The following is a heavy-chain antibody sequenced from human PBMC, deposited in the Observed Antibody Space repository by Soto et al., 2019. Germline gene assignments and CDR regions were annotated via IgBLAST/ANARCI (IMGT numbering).Heavy chain of an antibody. V-gene: IGHV1-69*12. CDR1: GGTFSSYA. CDR2: IIPIFGTA. J-gene: IGHJ5*02. CDR3: ARPTRYYYDSSGQSASFDP. D-gene: IGHD3-22*01. Sequence: QVQLVQSGAEVKKPGSSVKVSCKASGGTFSSYAISWVRQAPGQGLEWMGGIIPIFGTANYAQKFQGRVTITADESTSTAYMELSSLRSEDTAVYYCARPTRYYYDSSGQSASFDPWGQGTLVTVSS.